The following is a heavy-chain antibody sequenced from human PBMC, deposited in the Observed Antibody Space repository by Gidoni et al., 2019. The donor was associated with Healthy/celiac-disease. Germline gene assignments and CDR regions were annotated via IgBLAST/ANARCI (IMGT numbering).Heavy chain of an antibody. CDR3: ARDRDGYNYGPYYYYYGMDV. D-gene: IGHD5-12*01. CDR2: ISSSSSYI. CDR1: GFPFGSHS. J-gene: IGHJ6*02. Sequence: EVQLVESGGGLVKPGGSLRRSCSASGFPFGSHSMNWVRQAPGKGLEWVSSISSSSSYIYYADSVKGRFTISRDNAKNSLYLQMNSLRAEDTAVYYCARDRDGYNYGPYYYYYGMDVWGQGTTVTVSS. V-gene: IGHV3-21*01.